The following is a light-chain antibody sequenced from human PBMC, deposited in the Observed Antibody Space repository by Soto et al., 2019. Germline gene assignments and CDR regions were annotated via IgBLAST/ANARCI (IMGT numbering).Light chain of an antibody. CDR1: QSISAW. Sequence: DIQMTQSPSTLSASVGDRVSINCRASQSISAWLAWYQQKPGEAPRLLIYKASTLEIGVPSRFSGSGSGTDFTLTISSLQPEDFATYYCQQSYSTPRTFGQGTKVDIK. V-gene: IGKV1-5*03. CDR2: KAS. CDR3: QQSYSTPRT. J-gene: IGKJ1*01.